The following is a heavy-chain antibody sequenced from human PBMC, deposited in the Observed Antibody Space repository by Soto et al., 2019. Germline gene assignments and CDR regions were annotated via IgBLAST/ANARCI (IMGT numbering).Heavy chain of an antibody. V-gene: IGHV1-8*01. Sequence: ASVKVSCKASEYTFTSYDINWVRQATVQGLEWMGWMNPNNSNTGYAQKFQGRVTMTRNTSMSTAYIELSSLRSEDTAVYYCARDNSKGDGDSADYYYYMDVWGKGTTVTFSS. CDR3: ARDNSKGDGDSADYYYYMDV. D-gene: IGHD4-17*01. CDR2: MNPNNSNT. J-gene: IGHJ6*03. CDR1: EYTFTSYD.